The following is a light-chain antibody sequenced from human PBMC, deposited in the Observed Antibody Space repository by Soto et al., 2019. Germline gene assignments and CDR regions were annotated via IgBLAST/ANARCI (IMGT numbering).Light chain of an antibody. J-gene: IGKJ1*01. CDR3: QQSYNTPWT. CDR2: AAS. CDR1: QSISSY. V-gene: IGKV1-39*01. Sequence: DIPMTQSPSSLSASIGDRVTITCRASQSISSYLNWYQQKPGKAPKLLIYAASILQSGVPSRFSGNGSGTDFTLTISSLQPEDFATYYCQQSYNTPWTFGQGTKVEIK.